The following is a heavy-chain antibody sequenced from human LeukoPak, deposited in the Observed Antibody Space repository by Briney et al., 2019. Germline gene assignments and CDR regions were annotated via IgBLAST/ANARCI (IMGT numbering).Heavy chain of an antibody. CDR3: AKDQGYSSGWYTKSFDY. J-gene: IGHJ4*02. D-gene: IGHD6-19*01. CDR2: ISGSGGST. Sequence: GGSLRLSCAASGFTFSSYAMSWVRQAPGKGLEWVSAISGSGGSTYYADSVKGRFPISRDNSKNTLYLQMNSLRAEDTAVYYCAKDQGYSSGWYTKSFDYWGQGTLVTVSS. V-gene: IGHV3-23*01. CDR1: GFTFSSYA.